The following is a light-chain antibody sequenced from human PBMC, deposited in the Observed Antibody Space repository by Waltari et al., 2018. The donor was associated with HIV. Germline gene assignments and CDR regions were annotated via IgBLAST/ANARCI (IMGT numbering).Light chain of an antibody. V-gene: IGLV2-14*01. Sequence: QSALTQPASVSGSPGQSITISCTGTSSDVGSYSYVSWYQQYPGKAPKLMIYEVSNRPSGVSNRFSGSKSGNTASLTISGVQPEDESDYYCSSYTSSSTTVFGGGTKLTVL. J-gene: IGLJ2*01. CDR2: EVS. CDR3: SSYTSSSTTV. CDR1: SSDVGSYSY.